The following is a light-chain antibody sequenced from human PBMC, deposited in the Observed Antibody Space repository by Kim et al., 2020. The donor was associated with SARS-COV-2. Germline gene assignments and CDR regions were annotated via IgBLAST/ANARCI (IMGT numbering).Light chain of an antibody. J-gene: IGKJ1*01. V-gene: IGKV4-1*01. Sequence: ATINCQPSQSVLYSSNNRNYLAWYQQKPGQPPKLLIYWASTRESGVPDRFSGSGSGTDFTLTISSLQAEDVAVYYCQQYYSTPLTFGQGTKVDIK. CDR2: WAS. CDR1: QSVLYSSNNRNY. CDR3: QQYYSTPLT.